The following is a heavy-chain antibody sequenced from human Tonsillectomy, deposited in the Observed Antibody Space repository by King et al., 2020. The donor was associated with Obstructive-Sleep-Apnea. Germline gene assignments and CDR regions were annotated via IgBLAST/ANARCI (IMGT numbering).Heavy chain of an antibody. V-gene: IGHV4-30-2*01. Sequence: LQLQESGSGLVKPSQTLSLTCAVSGGSIGSGGYSWSWIRQPPGTGLEWIGYIYYSGNTYYNPSLKGRVTISVDRSKNQFYLKLRSVTAADTAVYYCARGGDGDYHFDYWGQGTLVTVSS. CDR1: GGSIGSGGYS. CDR3: ARGGDGDYHFDY. D-gene: IGHD4-17*01. J-gene: IGHJ4*02. CDR2: IYYSGNT.